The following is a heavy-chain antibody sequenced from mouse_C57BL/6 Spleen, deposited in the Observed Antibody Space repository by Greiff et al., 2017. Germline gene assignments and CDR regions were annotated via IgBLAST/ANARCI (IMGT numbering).Heavy chain of an antibody. Sequence: EVQRVESGGGLVQPKGSLKLSCAASGFSFNTYAMNWVRQAPGKGLEWVARIRSKSNNYATYYADSVKDRFTISRDDSESMLYLQMNNLKTEDTAMYYCVRASYDSSYWYFDVWGTGTTVTVSS. J-gene: IGHJ1*03. D-gene: IGHD6-1*01. V-gene: IGHV10-1*01. CDR2: IRSKSNNYAT. CDR3: VRASYDSSYWYFDV. CDR1: GFSFNTYA.